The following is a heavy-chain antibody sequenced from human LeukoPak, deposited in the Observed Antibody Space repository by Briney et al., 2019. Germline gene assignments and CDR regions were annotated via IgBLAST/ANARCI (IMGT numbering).Heavy chain of an antibody. CDR3: ASSPTGTSPLIDY. Sequence: ASVKVSCKASRYTFTSYDINWVRQATGQGLEWMGWMNPNSGNTGYAQKFQGRVTMTRNTSISTAYMELSSLRSEDTAVYYCASSPTGTSPLIDYWGQGTLVTVSS. CDR2: MNPNSGNT. D-gene: IGHD1-7*01. V-gene: IGHV1-8*02. CDR1: RYTFTSYD. J-gene: IGHJ4*02.